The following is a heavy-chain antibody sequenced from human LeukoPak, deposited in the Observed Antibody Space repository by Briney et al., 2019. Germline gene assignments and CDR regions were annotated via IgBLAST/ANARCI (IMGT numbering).Heavy chain of an antibody. V-gene: IGHV3-23*01. J-gene: IGHJ4*02. D-gene: IGHD1-26*01. CDR1: GFTFSNYA. CDR3: AKGLRSGNYYFFDS. CDR2: ITDSGVGT. Sequence: GGSLRLSCVASGFTFSNYAMTWVRQAPGKGLEWVSSITDSGVGTYYADSVKGRFSISRDNSKNTVFLQMNSLRAEDTAVYFCAKGLRSGNYYFFDSWGQGSLVTVSS.